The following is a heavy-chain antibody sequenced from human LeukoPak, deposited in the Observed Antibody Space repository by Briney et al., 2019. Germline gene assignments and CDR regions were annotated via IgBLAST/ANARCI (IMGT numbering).Heavy chain of an antibody. Sequence: ASVKVSCKASGYTFTSYYMHWVRQAPGQGLEWMGIINPSGGSTNYAQKFQGRVTITTDESTSTAYMELSSLRSEDTAVYYCARDRRYCSSTSCYGGDYWGQGTLVTVSS. CDR3: ARDRRYCSSTSCYGGDY. D-gene: IGHD2-2*01. J-gene: IGHJ4*02. CDR1: GYTFTSYY. CDR2: INPSGGST. V-gene: IGHV1-46*01.